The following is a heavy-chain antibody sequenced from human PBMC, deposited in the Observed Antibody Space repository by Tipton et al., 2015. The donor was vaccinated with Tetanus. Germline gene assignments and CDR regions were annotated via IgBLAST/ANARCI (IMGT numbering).Heavy chain of an antibody. CDR1: GGSINPYY. V-gene: IGHV4-59*01. J-gene: IGHJ5*02. CDR2: TYSSGST. D-gene: IGHD2-8*01. CDR3: ARDHRLSASYAGWFDP. Sequence: TLSLTCSVSGGSINPYYWSWIRQPPGKGLEWIGNTYSSGSTYYNPSLKSRVTISVDTSRNQFSLRLKSVTPADTAMYYCARDHRLSASYAGWFDPWGQGTLVTVSS.